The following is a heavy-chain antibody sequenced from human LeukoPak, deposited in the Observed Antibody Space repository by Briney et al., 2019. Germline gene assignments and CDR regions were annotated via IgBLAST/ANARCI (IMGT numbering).Heavy chain of an antibody. CDR1: GDSVSSNSAA. CDR3: ARVRYLAYSSSWYYYGMDV. J-gene: IGHJ6*02. CDR2: TYYRSKWYN. D-gene: IGHD6-13*01. V-gene: IGHV6-1*01. Sequence: SQTLSLTCAISGDSVSSNSAAWNWLRQSPSRGLEWLGSTYYRSKWYNDYAVSVKSRITINPDTSKNQFSLQLNSVTPEDTAVYYCARVRYLAYSSSWYYYGMDVWGQGTTVTVSS.